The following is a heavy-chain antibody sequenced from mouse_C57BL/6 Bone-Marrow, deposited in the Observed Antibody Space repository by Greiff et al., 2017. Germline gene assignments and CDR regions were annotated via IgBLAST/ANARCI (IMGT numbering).Heavy chain of an antibody. J-gene: IGHJ1*03. CDR2: INLNNGGT. Sequence: VQLRESGPELVKPGASVKIPCKASGYTFTDYNMDWVKQSHGKSLEWIGDINLNNGGTIYKQKVKGKATLTVDKPSNTAYLQLRSLTSADTAVYDCSRGGVEADWYFDVWGTGTTVTVSS. D-gene: IGHD1-1*01. CDR1: GYTFTDYN. V-gene: IGHV1-18*01. CDR3: SRGGVEADWYFDV.